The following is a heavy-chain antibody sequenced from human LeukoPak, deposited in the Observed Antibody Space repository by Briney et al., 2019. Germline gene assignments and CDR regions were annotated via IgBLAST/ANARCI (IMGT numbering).Heavy chain of an antibody. CDR1: GYTLTELS. J-gene: IGHJ6*04. CDR3: ATGGITMVRGVIITGPYGMDV. D-gene: IGHD3-10*01. CDR2: FDPEDGET. Sequence: GASVKVSCKVSGYTLTELSMHGVRQAPGKGLEWMGGFDPEDGETIYAQKFQGRVTMTEDTSTDTAYMELSSLRSEDTAVYYCATGGITMVRGVIITGPYGMDVWGKGTTVTVSS. V-gene: IGHV1-24*01.